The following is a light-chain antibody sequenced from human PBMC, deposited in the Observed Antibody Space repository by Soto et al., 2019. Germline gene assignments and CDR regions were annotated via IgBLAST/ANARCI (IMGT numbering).Light chain of an antibody. CDR2: DSN. Sequence: QSVLTQPPSVSAAPGQKVTISCSGSSSNIGNNYVSWYQQFPGTAPKLLIYDSNSRPSGIPDRFSGSKSGTSASLSISGLRSEDEADYYCAAWDDSLLSVVFGGGTKLTVL. CDR1: SSNIGNNY. V-gene: IGLV1-51*01. CDR3: AAWDDSLLSVV. J-gene: IGLJ2*01.